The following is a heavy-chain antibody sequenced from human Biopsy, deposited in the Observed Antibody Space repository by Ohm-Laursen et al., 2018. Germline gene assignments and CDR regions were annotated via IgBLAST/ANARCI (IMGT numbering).Heavy chain of an antibody. Sequence: SQTLSLTCTVSGGSISTDLNYWSWIRQHPGKGLEWIGYIYHSGTTYYNPSLESQVTISIDTSKNQFSLKVTSVTAADTAVYYCARATVETASFDFWGQGTLVTVSS. J-gene: IGHJ4*02. V-gene: IGHV4-31*01. D-gene: IGHD5-18*01. CDR1: GGSISTDLNY. CDR3: ARATVETASFDF. CDR2: IYHSGTT.